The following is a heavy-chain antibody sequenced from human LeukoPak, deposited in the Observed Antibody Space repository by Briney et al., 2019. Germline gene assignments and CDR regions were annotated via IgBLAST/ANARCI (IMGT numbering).Heavy chain of an antibody. CDR3: ARGSSYGSGSSLDY. D-gene: IGHD3-10*01. CDR2: IIPIFGTT. Sequence: ASVKVSCKASGYSFTSQAINWERQAPGQGLEWMGTIIPIFGTTNYAQKFQGRVTITAGESTNTAYMELSSLRSEDTAVYYCARGSSYGSGSSLDYWGQGTLVTISS. V-gene: IGHV1-69*13. CDR1: GYSFTSQA. J-gene: IGHJ4*02.